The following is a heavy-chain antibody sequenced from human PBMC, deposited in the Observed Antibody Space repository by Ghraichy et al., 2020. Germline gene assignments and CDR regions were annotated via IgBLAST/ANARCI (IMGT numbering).Heavy chain of an antibody. J-gene: IGHJ5*01. D-gene: IGHD4-17*01. Sequence: GGSLRLSCAASGFTFSSFAMGWVRQAPGKGLEWVSTIDATGGRIYYADSVKGRFTVSRDNSKNTLYLQVNSLRAEDTALYYCGKCVHDYGDFNWFDPWDQGTLVIGSA. V-gene: IGHV3-23*01. CDR1: GFTFSSFA. CDR3: GKCVHDYGDFNWFDP. CDR2: IDATGGRI.